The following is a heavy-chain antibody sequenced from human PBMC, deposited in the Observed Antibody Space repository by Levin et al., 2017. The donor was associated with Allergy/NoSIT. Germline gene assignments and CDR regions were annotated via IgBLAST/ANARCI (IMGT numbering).Heavy chain of an antibody. CDR2: FNSGTT. CDR3: ATHSWDS. J-gene: IGHJ4*02. Sequence: GGSLRLSCTASGLAFSASDMSWVRQAPGKGLEWVSAFNSGTTHYADSVKGRFTISRDNSKNTLFLQMSSLRADDTAIYYWATHSWDSWGQGTLVTVSS. CDR1: GLAFSASD. D-gene: IGHD2-15*01. V-gene: IGHV3-23*01.